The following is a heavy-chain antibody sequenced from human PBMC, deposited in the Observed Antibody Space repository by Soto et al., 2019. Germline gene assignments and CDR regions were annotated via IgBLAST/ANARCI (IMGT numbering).Heavy chain of an antibody. D-gene: IGHD1-1*01. V-gene: IGHV1-18*04. J-gene: IGHJ6*02. CDR1: GYTFATYG. CDR3: ARDGERDTGLNFYYYLHGMDA. CDR2: ISPYNGTT. Sequence: ASVKVSCKASGYTFATYGISWVRQAPGQGLEWMGWISPYNGTTKYAEKFQGEMTMTTDTATSTAYMDLRSLRSDDTAVYYCARDGERDTGLNFYYYLHGMDAWGQGTRVTVSS.